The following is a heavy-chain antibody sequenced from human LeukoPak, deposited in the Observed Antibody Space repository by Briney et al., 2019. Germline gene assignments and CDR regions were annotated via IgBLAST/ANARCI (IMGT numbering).Heavy chain of an antibody. V-gene: IGHV1-69*06. CDR3: AGSLGYCTSNVCYLKY. D-gene: IGHD2-8*01. CDR2: IIPIFGTA. CDR1: GGTFSSYA. Sequence: EASVKVSCKASGGTFSSYAISWVRQAPGQGLEWMGGIIPIFGTANYAQKFQGRVTITADKSTSTAYMELRSLRSDDTAVYYCAGSLGYCTSNVCYLKYWGQGTLVTVSS. J-gene: IGHJ4*02.